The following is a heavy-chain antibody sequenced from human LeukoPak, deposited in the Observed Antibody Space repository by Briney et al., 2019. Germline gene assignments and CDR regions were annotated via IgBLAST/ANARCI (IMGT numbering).Heavy chain of an antibody. CDR2: ISYDGSNT. CDR3: AKVNTLGGVIASHYYGMDV. V-gene: IGHV3-30*18. CDR1: GFIFSSYV. D-gene: IGHD3-16*02. J-gene: IGHJ6*02. Sequence: GRSLRLSCGASGFIFSSYVMHWVRQAPGKGLEWVAVISYDGSNTYHADSVKGRFTISRDNSGNTLYLQMNSLRAEDTAVYYCAKVNTLGGVIASHYYGMDVWGQGTTVTVSS.